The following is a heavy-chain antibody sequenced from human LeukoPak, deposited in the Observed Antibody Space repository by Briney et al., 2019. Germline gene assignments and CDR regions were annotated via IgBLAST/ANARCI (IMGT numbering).Heavy chain of an antibody. CDR2: ISGSGGST. J-gene: IGHJ4*02. V-gene: IGHV3-23*01. Sequence: GGSLRLSCAASGFTFSSYAMSWVRQAPGKGLEWVSAISGSGGSTYYADSVKGRFTISRDNSKNTLYLQMNSLRAQDTAVYYCAKALTMIVLIGSSRVFDYWGQGTLVTVSS. CDR1: GFTFSSYA. D-gene: IGHD3-22*01. CDR3: AKALTMIVLIGSSRVFDY.